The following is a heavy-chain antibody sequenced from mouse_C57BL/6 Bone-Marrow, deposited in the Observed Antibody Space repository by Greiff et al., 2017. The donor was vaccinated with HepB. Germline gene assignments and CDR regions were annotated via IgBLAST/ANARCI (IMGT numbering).Heavy chain of an antibody. V-gene: IGHV14-4*01. CDR2: IDPENGDT. CDR1: GFNIKDDY. D-gene: IGHD1-1*01. J-gene: IGHJ2*01. Sequence: EVQLQQSGAELVRPGASVKLSCTASGFNIKDDYMHWVKQRPEQGLEWIGWIDPENGDTEYASKFQGKATITADTSSNTAYLQLSSLTSEDTAVYYGADHYYGSSYGYFDYWGQGTTLTVSS. CDR3: ADHYYGSSYGYFDY.